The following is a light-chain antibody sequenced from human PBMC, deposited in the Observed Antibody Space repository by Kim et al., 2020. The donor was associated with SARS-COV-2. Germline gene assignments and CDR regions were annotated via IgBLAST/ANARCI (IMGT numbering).Light chain of an antibody. J-gene: IGKJ4*01. CDR3: QQYYSTPLT. CDR2: WAS. Sequence: ATINCRSSRTILYSSNNKDYLAWYQQKPGQPPKLLIHWASTRESGVPDRFSGSGSETDFTLTISSLQAEDVAVYYCQQYYSTPLTFGGGTKV. V-gene: IGKV4-1*01. CDR1: RTILYSSNNKDY.